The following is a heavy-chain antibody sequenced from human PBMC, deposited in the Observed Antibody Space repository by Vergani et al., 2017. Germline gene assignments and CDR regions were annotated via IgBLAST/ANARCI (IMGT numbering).Heavy chain of an antibody. CDR2: IYNSGNG. V-gene: IGHV4-39*01. CDR3: ASGKYYSDSTSHFRGRYFDV. D-gene: IGHD3-16*01. CDR1: GDSIISRSYY. Sequence: QMQLQESGPGLVKASETLSLTCPVSGDSIISRSYYWGWIRQPPGKGLEWIGSIYNSGNGESSSSLKSRVTISADTSKNQFSLRLTSVTAADTAVYYCASGKYYSDSTSHFRGRYFDVWGRGTLVTVPS. J-gene: IGHJ2*01.